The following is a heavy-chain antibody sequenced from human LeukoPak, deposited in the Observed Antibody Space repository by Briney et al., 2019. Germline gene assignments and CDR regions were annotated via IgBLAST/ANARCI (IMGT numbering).Heavy chain of an antibody. Sequence: QPGGSLRLSCAASGFTVSSNYMSWVRQAPGKGLERVAVIYSDGRIHSADSVKGRFTISRDDSKNTLSLQMNSLRAEDTAVYYCARESGYSYGLAGFFDYWGQGTLVTVSS. CDR2: IYSDGRI. J-gene: IGHJ4*02. V-gene: IGHV3-53*01. CDR1: GFTVSSNY. CDR3: ARESGYSYGLAGFFDY. D-gene: IGHD5-18*01.